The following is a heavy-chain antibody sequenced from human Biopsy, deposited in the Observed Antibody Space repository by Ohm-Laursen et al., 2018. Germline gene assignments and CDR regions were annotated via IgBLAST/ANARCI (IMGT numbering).Heavy chain of an antibody. V-gene: IGHV1-69*06. CDR2: NIPILGTG. CDR1: EGTFSNYG. D-gene: IGHD3-9*01. CDR3: ATKLTGYFHH. Sequence: SVKVSCKAPEGTFSNYGVNWVRQAPGQGLEWLGGNIPILGTGNYAQKFQDRVTVAADTSMSTATMELRSLRSDDTAVYYCATKLTGYFHHWGQGTLVTVSS. J-gene: IGHJ1*01.